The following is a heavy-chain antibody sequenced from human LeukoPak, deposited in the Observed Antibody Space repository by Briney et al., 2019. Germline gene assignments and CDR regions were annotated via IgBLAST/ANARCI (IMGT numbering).Heavy chain of an antibody. J-gene: IGHJ6*03. CDR1: GGTFSSYA. D-gene: IGHD5-18*01. V-gene: IGHV1-69*06. CDR2: IIPIFGTA. CDR3: ARDIGYSYGTTNYYYYMDV. Sequence: GASVKVSCKASGGTFSSYAISWVRQAPGQGLEWMGGIIPIFGTANYAQKFQGRVTITADKSTSTAYMELSSLRSEGTAVYYCARDIGYSYGTTNYYYYMDVWGKGTTVTVSS.